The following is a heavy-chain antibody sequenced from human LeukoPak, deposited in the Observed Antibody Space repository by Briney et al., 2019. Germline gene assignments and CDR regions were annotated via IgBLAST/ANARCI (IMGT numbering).Heavy chain of an antibody. D-gene: IGHD1-1*01. CDR2: INHSGST. CDR1: GGSFSGYY. CDR3: ARGLRTGTTGECAFDI. V-gene: IGHV4-34*01. J-gene: IGHJ3*02. Sequence: SETLSLTCAVYGGSFSGYYWSWIRQPPGKGLEWIGVINHSGSTNYNPSLKSRVTISVDTSKNQFSLKLSSVTAADTAVYYCARGLRTGTTGECAFDIWGQGTMVTVSS.